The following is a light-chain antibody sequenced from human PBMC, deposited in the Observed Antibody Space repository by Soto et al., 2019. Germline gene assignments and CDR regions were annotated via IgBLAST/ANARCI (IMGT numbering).Light chain of an antibody. CDR1: QSVSSN. J-gene: IGKJ2*01. Sequence: EIVMTQSPATLSVSPGERATLSCRASQSVSSNLAWYQQKPGQAPRLLIHGASTRATGIPARFSGSGSGTEFTLTISSLQSEDFAVYYCQQCNNWPYTFGQGTKLEIK. CDR3: QQCNNWPYT. CDR2: GAS. V-gene: IGKV3-15*01.